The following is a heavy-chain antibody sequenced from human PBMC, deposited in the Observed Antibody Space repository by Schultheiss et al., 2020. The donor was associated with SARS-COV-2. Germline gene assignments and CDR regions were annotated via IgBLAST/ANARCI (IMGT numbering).Heavy chain of an antibody. CDR1: GFTFSIYT. Sequence: GESLKISCAASGFTFSIYTMNWVRQAPGKGLEWVSSISPSDYYVYHADSVKGRFTISRDDAKNSLYLQMNSLRAEDTAVYYCASPIREGDYYYYGMDVWGQGTTVTVSS. D-gene: IGHD5-12*01. V-gene: IGHV3-21*04. J-gene: IGHJ6*02. CDR3: ASPIREGDYYYYGMDV. CDR2: ISPSDYYV.